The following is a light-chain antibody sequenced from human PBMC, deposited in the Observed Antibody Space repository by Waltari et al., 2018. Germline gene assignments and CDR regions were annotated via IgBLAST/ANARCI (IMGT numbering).Light chain of an antibody. CDR3: GTWDTDLSVV. J-gene: IGLJ2*01. Sequence: QSVLTQPPSVSAAPGQKVTISCSGTGSNIGNHFVSWYQQLPETAPKRLIYDNNKRPSGIPDRCSGSKSGTSATLGITGLQTGDEADYYCGTWDTDLSVVFGGGTKLTVL. V-gene: IGLV1-51*01. CDR2: DNN. CDR1: GSNIGNHF.